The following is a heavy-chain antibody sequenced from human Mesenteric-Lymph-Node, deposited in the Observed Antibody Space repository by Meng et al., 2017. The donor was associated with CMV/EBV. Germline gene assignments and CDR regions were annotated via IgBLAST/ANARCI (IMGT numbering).Heavy chain of an antibody. D-gene: IGHD2-2*02. CDR2: IIPIFGTT. V-gene: IGHV1-69*06. CDR3: ARDNMDCSGASCYIGYYYYYYMDL. Sequence: SVKVSCKASGGIFSSYAISWVRQAPGQGLEWMGGIIPIFGTTNYAQKFLGRATITADKSTGTAYMELRSLRSEDTAVYYCARDNMDCSGASCYIGYYYYYYMDLWGQGTTVTVSS. J-gene: IGHJ6*02. CDR1: GGIFSSYA.